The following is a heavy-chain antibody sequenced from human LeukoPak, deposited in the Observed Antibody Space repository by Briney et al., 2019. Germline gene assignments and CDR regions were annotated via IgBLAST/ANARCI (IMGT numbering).Heavy chain of an antibody. J-gene: IGHJ5*02. Sequence: GGSLRLSCAASGFTFSSYAMSWVRQAPGKGLEWVSAISGSGGSTYYADSVKGRFTISRHNSKNTLYLQMNSLRAEDTAVYYCARSSSWYLNWFDPWGQGTLVTVSS. D-gene: IGHD6-13*01. V-gene: IGHV3-23*01. CDR2: ISGSGGST. CDR1: GFTFSSYA. CDR3: ARSSSWYLNWFDP.